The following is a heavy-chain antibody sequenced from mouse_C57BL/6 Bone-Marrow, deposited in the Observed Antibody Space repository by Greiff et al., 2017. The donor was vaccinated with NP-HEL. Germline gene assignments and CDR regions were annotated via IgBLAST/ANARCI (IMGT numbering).Heavy chain of an antibody. CDR3: ASLLLPRTE. Sequence: QVQLQQSGAELVRPGTSVKVSCKASGYAFTNYLIEWVKQRPGQGLEWIGVINPGSGGTNYNEKFKGKATLTADKSSSTAYMQLSSLTSEDSAVYFCASLLLPRTEWGQGTTLTVSS. J-gene: IGHJ2*01. V-gene: IGHV1-54*01. D-gene: IGHD1-1*01. CDR2: INPGSGGT. CDR1: GYAFTNYL.